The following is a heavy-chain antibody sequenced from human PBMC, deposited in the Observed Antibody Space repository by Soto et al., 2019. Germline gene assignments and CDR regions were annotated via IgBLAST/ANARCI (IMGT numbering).Heavy chain of an antibody. V-gene: IGHV3-64D*06. D-gene: IGHD6-13*01. Sequence: GGSLRLSCSASGFTFNSYAMHWFRQAPGRGLEYVSAISSNGGSTYYADSVKGRFTISRDNSKNTLYLQMSSLRAEDTAVYYCVKKYSSTWYYYYYDMDVWGQGTTVTVSS. J-gene: IGHJ6*02. CDR2: ISSNGGST. CDR3: VKKYSSTWYYYYYDMDV. CDR1: GFTFNSYA.